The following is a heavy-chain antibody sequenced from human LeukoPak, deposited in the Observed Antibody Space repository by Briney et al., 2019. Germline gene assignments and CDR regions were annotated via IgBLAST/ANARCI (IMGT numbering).Heavy chain of an antibody. J-gene: IGHJ6*03. CDR2: IYPGDSDT. CDR1: GYSFTSYW. V-gene: IGHV5-51*01. CDR3: ARQQTGDYYYMDV. D-gene: IGHD1-14*01. Sequence: GESLKISCKGSGYSFTSYWSGWVRQMPGKGLEWMGIIYPGDSDTRYSPSFQGQVTISADKSISTAYLQWSSLKASDTAMYYCARQQTGDYYYMDVWAKGTTVTVSS.